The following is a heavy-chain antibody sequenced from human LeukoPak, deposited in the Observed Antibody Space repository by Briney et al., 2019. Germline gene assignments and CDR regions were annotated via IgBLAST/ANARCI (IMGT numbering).Heavy chain of an antibody. Sequence: PSQTLSLTYTVSGGSISSGDYYWSWIRQPPGKGLEWIGYIYYSGSTYYNPSLKSRVTISVDTSKNQFSLELSSVTAADTAVYYCAREGVVVPAAMNGFDPWGQGTLVTVSS. J-gene: IGHJ5*02. V-gene: IGHV4-30-4*01. D-gene: IGHD2-2*01. CDR3: AREGVVVPAAMNGFDP. CDR2: IYYSGST. CDR1: GGSISSGDYY.